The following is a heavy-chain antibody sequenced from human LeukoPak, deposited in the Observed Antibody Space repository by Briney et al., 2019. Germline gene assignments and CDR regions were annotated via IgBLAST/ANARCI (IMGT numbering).Heavy chain of an antibody. CDR1: GFIFSSYS. Sequence: GRSLRLSCAASGFIFSSYSMNWVRQAPGKGLEWVSSISSSSSYIYYADSVKGRFTISRDNAKNPLYLQMNSLRAEDTAVYYCARFEGYMVRGVAFDYWGQGTLVTVSS. CDR3: ARFEGYMVRGVAFDY. V-gene: IGHV3-21*01. J-gene: IGHJ4*02. D-gene: IGHD3-10*01. CDR2: ISSSSSYI.